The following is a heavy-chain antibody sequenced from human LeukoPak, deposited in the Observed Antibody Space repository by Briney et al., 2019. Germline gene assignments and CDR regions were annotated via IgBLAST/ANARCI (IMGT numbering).Heavy chain of an antibody. V-gene: IGHV4-59*01. CDR1: GGSISSYY. D-gene: IGHD6-13*01. CDR2: IYYSGST. J-gene: IGHJ6*03. CDR3: ARVRRIAAAGPYYYYYYMDV. Sequence: SETLSLTCTVSGGSISSYYWSWIRQPPGKGLEWIGYIYYSGSTNYNPSLKSRVTISVDTSKNQFSLKLSSVTAADTAVYYCARVRRIAAAGPYYYYYYMDVWGKGTTVTVSS.